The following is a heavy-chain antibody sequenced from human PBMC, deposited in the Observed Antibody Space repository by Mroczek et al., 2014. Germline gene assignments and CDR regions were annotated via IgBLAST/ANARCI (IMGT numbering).Heavy chain of an antibody. D-gene: IGHD6-13*01. Sequence: QVQLVESGAEVKKPGASVKVSCKVSGYTLTELSMHWVRQAPGKGLEWMGGFDPEDGETIYAQKFQGRVTMTEDTSTDTAYMELSSLRSEDTAVYYCATGKYSSSWSFSYYFDYWGQGTLVTVSS. CDR3: ATGKYSSSWSFSYYFDY. CDR1: GYTLTELS. J-gene: IGHJ4*02. CDR2: FDPEDGET. V-gene: IGHV1-24*01.